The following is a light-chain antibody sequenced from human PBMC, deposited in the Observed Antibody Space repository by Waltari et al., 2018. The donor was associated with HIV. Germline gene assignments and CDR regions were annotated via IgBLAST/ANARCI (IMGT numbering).Light chain of an antibody. J-gene: IGKJ1*01. Sequence: DIVMTQSPDSLAVSLGERATISCKSSQNILYSSNNKNYLAWYQQKPLIYWASTRASGVPERFSGSGSGTDFTLTISSLQAEDVAIYYCQQYLNTPWTFGQGTKVEVK. CDR3: QQYLNTPWT. CDR2: WAS. V-gene: IGKV4-1*01. CDR1: QNILYSSNNKNY.